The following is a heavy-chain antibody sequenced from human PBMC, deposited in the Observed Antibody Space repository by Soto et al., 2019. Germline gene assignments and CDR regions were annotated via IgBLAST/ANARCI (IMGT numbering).Heavy chain of an antibody. D-gene: IGHD3-10*01. CDR2: IYYSGST. J-gene: IGHJ4*02. V-gene: IGHV4-59*01. CDR3: ASQLWRNGSGSGAFDY. CDR1: GGSITSYY. Sequence: QVQLQESGPGLMKPSETLSLTCTVYGGSITSYYWSWIRQPPGKGLEWIGYIYYSGSTNYNPSLKSRVTISVDTSKNQFSLKVSSVATADTALYYCASQLWRNGSGSGAFDYWGQVTLVTVSS.